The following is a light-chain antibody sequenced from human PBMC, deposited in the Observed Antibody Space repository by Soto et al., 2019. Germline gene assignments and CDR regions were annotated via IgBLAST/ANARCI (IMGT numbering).Light chain of an antibody. CDR3: QHYNSYSEA. Sequence: DIQMTQSPSTLSASVGDTVTITCRASQNINTWLAWYQQKPGKAPKFLIYDASSLDRGVPSRFSGDGSGTEFTLTISSLQPDDVGIYYCQHYNSYSEAFGQGTKVELK. J-gene: IGKJ1*01. CDR2: DAS. CDR1: QNINTW. V-gene: IGKV1-5*01.